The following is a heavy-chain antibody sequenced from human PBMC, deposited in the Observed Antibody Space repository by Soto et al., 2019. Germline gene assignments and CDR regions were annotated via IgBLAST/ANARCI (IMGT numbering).Heavy chain of an antibody. Sequence: GGSLRLSCAASGIIFSNFAMYWVRRAPGKGVEWVSSSRQSGDRASYADSARGRFTISRDNSKNTLYLQMNGLSLDDTAVYYCVTALRPRLDNWGPGTLVTVSS. CDR3: VTALRPRLDN. V-gene: IGHV3-23*01. CDR2: SRQSGDRA. D-gene: IGHD3-10*01. CDR1: GIIFSNFA. J-gene: IGHJ4*02.